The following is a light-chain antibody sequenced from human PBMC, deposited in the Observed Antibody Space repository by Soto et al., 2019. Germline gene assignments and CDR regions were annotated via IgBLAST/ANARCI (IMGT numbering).Light chain of an antibody. CDR2: RND. CDR3: STWDDSCRGL. CDR1: SSNIGDNF. Sequence: QSVLTQPPSVSGTPGQRITISCSGDSSNIGDNFVYWYQHVPETAPKLLIYRNDQRPSVVPDRFSASKSGTSASLAISWLLSEDEADYYCSTWDDSCRGLFGGGTKLTVL. V-gene: IGLV1-47*01. J-gene: IGLJ3*02.